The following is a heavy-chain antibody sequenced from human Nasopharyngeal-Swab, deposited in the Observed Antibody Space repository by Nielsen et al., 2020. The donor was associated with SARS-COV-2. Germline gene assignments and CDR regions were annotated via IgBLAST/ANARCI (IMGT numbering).Heavy chain of an antibody. V-gene: IGHV3-53*01. J-gene: IGHJ4*02. D-gene: IGHD5-24*01. CDR2: IYPGGST. CDR3: ARVLDGYNGFDY. CDR1: GLSVSSNY. Sequence: GGSLKISCAASGLSVSSNYMSWVRQAPGKGLEWVSIIYPGGSTYYADSVKGRFTISRDSSWNTLYLQMNSLTAEDTAVYYCARVLDGYNGFDYWGQGTLVTVSS.